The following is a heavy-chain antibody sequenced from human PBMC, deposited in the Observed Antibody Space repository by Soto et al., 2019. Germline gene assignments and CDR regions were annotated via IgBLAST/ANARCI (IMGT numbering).Heavy chain of an antibody. CDR2: IKSDGSIT. J-gene: IGHJ6*04. V-gene: IGHV3-74*01. CDR3: VRLLRPV. CDR1: GFSISSYW. Sequence: GGSLRLSCAASGFSISSYWMHWVRQAPGKGLVWVSRIKSDGSITSYADSVKGRFTVSRDNAKNTLYLQMNSLRVKDTAVYYCVRLLRPVWGTGTAVTVSS.